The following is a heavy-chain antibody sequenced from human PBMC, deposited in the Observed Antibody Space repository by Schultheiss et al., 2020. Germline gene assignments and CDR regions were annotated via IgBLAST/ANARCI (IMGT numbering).Heavy chain of an antibody. CDR2: ISWNSGSI. V-gene: IGHV3-9*01. CDR3: AKDIDYDSSGIKDY. D-gene: IGHD3-22*01. CDR1: GFTFDDYA. J-gene: IGHJ4*02. Sequence: SLKISCAASGFTFDDYAMHWVRQAPGKGLEWVSGISWNSGSIGYADSVKGRFTISRDNAKNSLYLQMNSLRAEDTALYYCAKDIDYDSSGIKDYWGQGTLVTVSS.